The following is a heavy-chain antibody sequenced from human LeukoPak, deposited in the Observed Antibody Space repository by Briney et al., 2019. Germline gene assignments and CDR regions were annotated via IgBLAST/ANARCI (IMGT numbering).Heavy chain of an antibody. CDR3: AKKERLFLYYGSGSEYFDY. J-gene: IGHJ4*02. D-gene: IGHD3-10*01. CDR1: GFTLRSYA. Sequence: PGGSLRLSCAASGFTLRSYAMSWVRQAPGKGLEWVSAISGSGGSTYYADSVKGRFTISRDNSKNTLYLQMNSLRAEDTAVYYCAKKERLFLYYGSGSEYFDYWGQGTLVTVSS. CDR2: ISGSGGST. V-gene: IGHV3-23*01.